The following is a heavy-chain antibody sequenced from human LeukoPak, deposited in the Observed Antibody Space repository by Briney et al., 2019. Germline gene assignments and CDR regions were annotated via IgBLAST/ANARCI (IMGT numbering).Heavy chain of an antibody. D-gene: IGHD2-21*01. V-gene: IGHV3-21*01. Sequence: GGSLRLSCAASGLTFSRYSMNWVRQAPGKGLEWVSSISSGSSYIYYADSVKGRFTISRDNAKNSLYLQMNSLRAEDTAVYYCATTRFYEVVGFDYWGQGTLVTVSS. J-gene: IGHJ4*02. CDR3: ATTRFYEVVGFDY. CDR2: ISSGSSYI. CDR1: GLTFSRYS.